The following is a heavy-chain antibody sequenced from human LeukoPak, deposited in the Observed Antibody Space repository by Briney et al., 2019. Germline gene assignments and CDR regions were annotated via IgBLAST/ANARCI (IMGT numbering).Heavy chain of an antibody. D-gene: IGHD2-2*01. J-gene: IGHJ4*02. CDR3: AKVFNIVVVPAGFDY. CDR2: ISGSGDNT. Sequence: GGSLRLSCAASGFTFSSYAMSWVRQAPGKGLEWVSGISGSGDNTYYADSVKGRFTISRDNSKNTLYVQVNSLGTEDTAAYYCAKVFNIVVVPAGFDYWGQGTLVTVSS. V-gene: IGHV3-23*01. CDR1: GFTFSSYA.